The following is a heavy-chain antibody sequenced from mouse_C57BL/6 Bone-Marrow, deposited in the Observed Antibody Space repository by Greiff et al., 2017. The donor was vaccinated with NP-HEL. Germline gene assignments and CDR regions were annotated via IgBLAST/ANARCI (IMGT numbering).Heavy chain of an antibody. CDR3: ARKRIYYDYAVRYFDY. D-gene: IGHD2-4*01. CDR1: GYTFTSYW. CDR2: IHPNSGST. J-gene: IGHJ2*01. V-gene: IGHV1-64*01. Sequence: VQLQQPGAELVKPGALVKLSCKASGYTFTSYWMHWVKQRPGQGLEWIGMIHPNSGSTNYNEKFKSKATLTVDKSSSTAYMQLSSLTSEDSAVYYCARKRIYYDYAVRYFDYWGQGTTLTVSS.